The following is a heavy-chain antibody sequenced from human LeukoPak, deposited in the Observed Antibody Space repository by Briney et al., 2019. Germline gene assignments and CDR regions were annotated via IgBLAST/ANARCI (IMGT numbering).Heavy chain of an antibody. J-gene: IGHJ6*02. CDR3: AKHGNYYYYGMDV. Sequence: PGGSLRLSCAASGFTFSSYGMHWVRQAPGKGLEWVAVISYDGSNKYYADSVKGRFTISRDNSKNTLYLQMNSLRAEDTAVYYCAKHGNYYYYGMDVWGQGTTVTVSS. CDR2: ISYDGSNK. CDR1: GFTFSSYG. V-gene: IGHV3-30*18.